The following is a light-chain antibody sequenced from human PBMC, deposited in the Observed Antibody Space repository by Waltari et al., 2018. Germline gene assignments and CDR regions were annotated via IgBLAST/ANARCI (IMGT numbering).Light chain of an antibody. J-gene: IGLJ2*01. CDR2: NND. CDR1: NSNIVRNP. V-gene: IGLV1-44*01. Sequence: QSVLTQPPSASGTPGQGGTISCSGSNSNIVRNPVHWYRQFPGTAPKLPIFNNDKRPSGVADRFSGSKSGTSASLAISGLHSDDESDFYCAAWDDSLNGMVFGGGTSLAVL. CDR3: AAWDDSLNGMV.